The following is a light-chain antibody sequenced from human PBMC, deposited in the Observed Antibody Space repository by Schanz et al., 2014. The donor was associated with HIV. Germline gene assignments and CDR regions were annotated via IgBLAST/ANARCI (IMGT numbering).Light chain of an antibody. CDR3: SSKTSPATFV. CDR2: DVT. V-gene: IGLV2-14*03. Sequence: QSALTQPTSVSGSPGQSITISCTGASMAFSSSNFVSWYQQHPGEAPRLIIYDVTSRPSGVSARFSASKTGETASLTISGPGADEEADYYCSSKTSPATFVFGTGTKLTVL. J-gene: IGLJ1*01. CDR1: SMAFSSSNF.